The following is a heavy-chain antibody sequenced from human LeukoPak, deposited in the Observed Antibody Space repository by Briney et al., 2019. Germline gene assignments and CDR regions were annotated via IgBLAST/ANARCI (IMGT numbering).Heavy chain of an antibody. J-gene: IGHJ4*02. Sequence: ASVKVSCKASGYTFTSYSINWVRQAPGQGLEWMGVIDPSGGRTWYAQKFQGRGTMTRDTSTVYMDLSSLRSEDTAVYYCAREGGSLKYIDYWGQGTLVTVSS. CDR1: GYTFTSYS. CDR2: IDPSGGRT. V-gene: IGHV1-46*01. CDR3: AREGGSLKYIDY. D-gene: IGHD3-16*01.